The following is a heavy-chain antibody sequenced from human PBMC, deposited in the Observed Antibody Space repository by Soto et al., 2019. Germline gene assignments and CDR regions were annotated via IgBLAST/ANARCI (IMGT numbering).Heavy chain of an antibody. CDR3: ASHTIFGVVIDDAFDI. V-gene: IGHV1-8*01. CDR2: MNPNSGNT. CDR1: GYTFTSYD. D-gene: IGHD3-3*01. J-gene: IGHJ3*02. Sequence: RASVKVSCKASGYTFTSYDINWVRQATGQGLEWMGWMNPNSGNTGYAQKFQGRVTMTRNTSISTAYMELSSLRSEDTAVYYCASHTIFGVVIDDAFDIWGQGTMVTVSS.